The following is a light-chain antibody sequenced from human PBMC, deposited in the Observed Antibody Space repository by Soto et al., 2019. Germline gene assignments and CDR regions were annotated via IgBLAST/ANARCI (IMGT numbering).Light chain of an antibody. CDR1: SSNIGAGYD. Sequence: QSVLTQPPSVSGAPGQRVTISRTGSSSNIGAGYDVHWYQQLPGTAPKLLIYGNSNRPSGVPDRFSGSKSGTSASLAITGLQAEDEADYYCQSYDSSLSVYVVFGGGTKVTVL. V-gene: IGLV1-40*01. CDR2: GNS. CDR3: QSYDSSLSVYVV. J-gene: IGLJ2*01.